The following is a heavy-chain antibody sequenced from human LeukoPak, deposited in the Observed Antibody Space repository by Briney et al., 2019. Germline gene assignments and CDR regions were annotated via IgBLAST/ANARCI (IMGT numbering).Heavy chain of an antibody. V-gene: IGHV4-39*01. CDR1: GGSISSSGYC. CDR3: ARRTYDGSGYYYVDY. J-gene: IGHJ4*02. Sequence: AETLSLTCTVSGGSISSSGYCWGWIRQPPGKGLEWIGSISSGGSTHYIPCLKSRGTISVDTSKHQLSLKLSSVTAADTSVYYCARRTYDGSGYYYVDYWGQGTLVTVSS. D-gene: IGHD3-22*01. CDR2: ISSGGST.